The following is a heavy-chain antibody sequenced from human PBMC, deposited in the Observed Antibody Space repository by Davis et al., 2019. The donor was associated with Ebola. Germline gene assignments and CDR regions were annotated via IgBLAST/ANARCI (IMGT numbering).Heavy chain of an antibody. D-gene: IGHD5-24*01. Sequence: SETLSLTCAVYGGSFTGYYWSWIRQPPGKGLEWIGYIFYSGSTHYSPSLMSRLIISVDTSKNQLSLRLSSVTAADTAVYYCVRSRDGYIGSGMDVWGQGTTVTVSS. CDR2: IFYSGST. CDR3: VRSRDGYIGSGMDV. J-gene: IGHJ6*02. CDR1: GGSFTGYY. V-gene: IGHV4-34*12.